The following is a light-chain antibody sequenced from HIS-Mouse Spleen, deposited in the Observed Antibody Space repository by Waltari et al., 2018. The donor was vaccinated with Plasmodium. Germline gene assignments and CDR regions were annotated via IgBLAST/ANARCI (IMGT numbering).Light chain of an antibody. CDR2: ANN. V-gene: IGLV1-51*01. CDR1: SSNIGNNY. Sequence: QSVLTQPPSVSAAPGQKVTIPCSGSSSNIGNNYVSWSQHLPGTAPKLHIYANNKRPSGIPDRFSGSKSGTSATLGITGLQTGDEADYYCGTWDSSLSAGVVFGGGTKLTVL. J-gene: IGLJ2*01. CDR3: GTWDSSLSAGVV.